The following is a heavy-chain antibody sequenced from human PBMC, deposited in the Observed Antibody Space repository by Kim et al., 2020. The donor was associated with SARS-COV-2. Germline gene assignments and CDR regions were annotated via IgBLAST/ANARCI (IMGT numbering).Heavy chain of an antibody. J-gene: IGHJ6*02. D-gene: IGHD3-10*01. Sequence: SETLSLTCAVSGGSISSGGYSWSWIRQPPGKGLEWIGYIYYSGSTYYNPSLKSRVTISVDRSKNQFSLKLGSVTAADTAVYYCARGHGSGSPYGMAFCG. V-gene: IGHV4-30-2*01. CDR1: GGSISSGGYS. CDR3: ARGHGSGSPYGMAF. CDR2: IYYSGST.